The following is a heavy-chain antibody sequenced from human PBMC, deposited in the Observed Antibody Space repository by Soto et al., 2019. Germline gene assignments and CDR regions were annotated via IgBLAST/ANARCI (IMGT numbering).Heavy chain of an antibody. Sequence: QVQLVESGGGVVQPGRSLRLSCAASGFTFNNYAMHWVRQAPGKGLEWVAVISYDGNNQYYADSVKGRFAISRDNSKKTPYLQMNSLRDEDTAVYYCARDRVYYYDSSGYYNCEYWGQGSLVTVSS. D-gene: IGHD3-22*01. V-gene: IGHV3-30*09. J-gene: IGHJ4*02. CDR1: GFTFNNYA. CDR2: ISYDGNNQ. CDR3: ARDRVYYYDSSGYYNCEY.